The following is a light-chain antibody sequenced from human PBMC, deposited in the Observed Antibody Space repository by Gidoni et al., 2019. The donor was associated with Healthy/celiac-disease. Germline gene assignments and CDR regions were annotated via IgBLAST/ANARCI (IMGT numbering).Light chain of an antibody. CDR1: KLGDKY. V-gene: IGLV3-1*01. J-gene: IGLJ2*01. Sequence: SYALTQPPSVSVSPGQTARIPCSGDKLGDKYACWYQQKPGQAPVLVIDQDSKRPSGTPERFSGSNSGNTATLTISGTQAMDEADYYCQAWDSSTVVFGGGTKLTVL. CDR3: QAWDSSTVV. CDR2: QDS.